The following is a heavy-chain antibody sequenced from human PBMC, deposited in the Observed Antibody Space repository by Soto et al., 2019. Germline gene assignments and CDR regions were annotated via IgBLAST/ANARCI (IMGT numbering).Heavy chain of an antibody. V-gene: IGHV4-39*01. Sequence: QLQLQESGPGLVKPSETLSLTCTVSGGSISSSSYYWGWIRQPPGKGLEWIGSIYYSGSTYYNPSLKSRVTISVDTSKNQFSLKLSSVTAADTAVYYCARIDSSGYYDYYGMDVWGQGTTVTVSS. CDR1: GGSISSSSYY. J-gene: IGHJ6*02. CDR3: ARIDSSGYYDYYGMDV. D-gene: IGHD3-22*01. CDR2: IYYSGST.